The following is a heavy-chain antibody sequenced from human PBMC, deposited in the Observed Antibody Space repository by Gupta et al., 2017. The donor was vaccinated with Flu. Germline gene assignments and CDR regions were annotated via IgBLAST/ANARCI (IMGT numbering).Heavy chain of an antibody. V-gene: IGHV3-30*18. CDR1: SYG. D-gene: IGHD3-10*01. J-gene: IGHJ4*02. Sequence: SYGMHCVRQAPGKGLEGLAVIALEGSNKNYADSVKGQFTISRDNSKNTLFLKMNSLRDDDTGVYYCAKDLGGSGSYYTFDFWGQGTLVTVSS. CDR2: IALEGSNK. CDR3: AKDLGGSGSYYTFDF.